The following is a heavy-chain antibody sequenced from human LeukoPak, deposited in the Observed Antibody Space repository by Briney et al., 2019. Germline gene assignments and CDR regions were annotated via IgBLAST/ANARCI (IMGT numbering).Heavy chain of an antibody. D-gene: IGHD3-10*01. CDR3: AKDRITMVRGVIIFDY. J-gene: IGHJ4*02. CDR2: ISGSGGST. Sequence: GGSLRLSCAASGFTFSSYAMSWVRQAPGKGLEWVSAISGSGGSTYYADSVKGRFTISRDNSKNTLYLQVNSLRAEDTAVYYCAKDRITMVRGVIIFDYWGQGTLVTVSS. CDR1: GFTFSSYA. V-gene: IGHV3-23*01.